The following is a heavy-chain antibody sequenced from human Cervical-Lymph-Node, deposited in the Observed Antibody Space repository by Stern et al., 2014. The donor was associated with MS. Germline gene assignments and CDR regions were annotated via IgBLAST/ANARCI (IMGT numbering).Heavy chain of an antibody. Sequence: VQLVQSGAEVKKPGASLRVSCRASGYSFTDSYLHWVRQAPGEGLEWMGRINPNSGATKYAQKFQGRVTLRRDTYIRTGYMELSGLKSDDTAVYYCARDRSMSSYYQYYGMDVWGRGTTVTVSS. CDR2: INPNSGAT. D-gene: IGHD3-10*01. CDR3: ARDRSMSSYYQYYGMDV. V-gene: IGHV1-2*06. J-gene: IGHJ6*02. CDR1: GYSFTDSY.